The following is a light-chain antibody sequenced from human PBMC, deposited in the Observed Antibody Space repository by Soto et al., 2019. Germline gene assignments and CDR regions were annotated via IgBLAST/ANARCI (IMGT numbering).Light chain of an antibody. Sequence: DIVMTQSPDSLAVSLGERATINCKSSQSVLYSSNNKNYLAWYQQRPGQPPKLLIYWASTRESGVPDRFSGSGYGTDFTLTITSLQAEDVAVYYCQQYERTPPTFGQGTKLEIK. J-gene: IGKJ2*01. V-gene: IGKV4-1*01. CDR1: QSVLYSSNNKNY. CDR2: WAS. CDR3: QQYERTPPT.